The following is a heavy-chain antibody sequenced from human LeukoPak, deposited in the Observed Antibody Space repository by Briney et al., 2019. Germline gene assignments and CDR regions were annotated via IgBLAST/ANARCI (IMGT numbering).Heavy chain of an antibody. CDR1: GGSFSGYY. D-gene: IGHD3-22*01. CDR3: ARHRTGYYYDSSGYYSVED. CDR2: IYYSGST. J-gene: IGHJ4*02. Sequence: KPSETLSLTCAVYGGSFSGYYWSWIRQPPGKGLEWIGSIYYSGSTYYNPSLKSRVTISVDTSKNQFSLKLSSVTAADTAVYYCARHRTGYYYDSSGYYSVEDWGQGTLVTVSS. V-gene: IGHV4-34*01.